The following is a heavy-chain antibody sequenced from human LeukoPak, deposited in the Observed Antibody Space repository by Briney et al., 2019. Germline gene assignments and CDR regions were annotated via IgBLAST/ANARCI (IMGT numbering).Heavy chain of an antibody. J-gene: IGHJ5*02. V-gene: IGHV3-73*01. Sequence: GGSLRLSCAASGFTFSGSAMHWVRQASGKGLEWVGRIRSKANSYATAYAASVKGRFTISRDDSKNTAYLQMNSLKTEDTAVYYCTRITVPFMFDPWGQGTLVTVSS. CDR1: GFTFSGSA. CDR3: TRITVPFMFDP. D-gene: IGHD2/OR15-2a*01. CDR2: IRSKANSYAT.